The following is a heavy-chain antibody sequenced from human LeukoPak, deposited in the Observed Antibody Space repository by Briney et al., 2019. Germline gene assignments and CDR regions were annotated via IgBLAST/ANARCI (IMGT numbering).Heavy chain of an antibody. CDR3: AREAYDSSGELDY. J-gene: IGHJ4*02. CDR2: MNPNSGNT. D-gene: IGHD3-22*01. V-gene: IGHV1-8*01. CDR1: GYTFTSYD. Sequence: ASAKVSCTASGYTFTSYDINWVRQATGQGLEWMGWMNPNSGNTGYAQKFQGRVTMTRNTSISTAYMELSSLRSEDTAVYYCAREAYDSSGELDYWGQGTLVTVSS.